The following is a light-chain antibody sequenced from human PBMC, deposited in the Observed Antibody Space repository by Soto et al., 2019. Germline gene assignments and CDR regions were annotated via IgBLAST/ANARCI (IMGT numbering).Light chain of an antibody. V-gene: IGKV4-1*01. CDR1: QSVLYSSNNKNY. CDR3: QQYNSYSPLT. CDR2: WAS. Sequence: DIVMTQSPDSLAVSLGDRATINCKSSQSVLYSSNNKNYLAWYQQKPGQPPKLLIYWASTRESGVPDRFSGSGSGTDFTLTISSLQPEDFATYYCQQYNSYSPLTFGGGTKVDIK. J-gene: IGKJ4*01.